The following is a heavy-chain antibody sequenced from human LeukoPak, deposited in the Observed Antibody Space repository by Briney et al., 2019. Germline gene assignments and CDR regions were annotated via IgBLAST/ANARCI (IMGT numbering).Heavy chain of an antibody. Sequence: GRCLRLSCPAAGFTFSSYSMNWVRHAAGEGLEWVSSISISSSYIYYAECVKGRFTISRDNAKTSLYLQMNSLRAEDTAVYYGARRIRVEWSSGWHFDYWGQGTLVTVSS. CDR3: ARRIRVEWSSGWHFDY. CDR1: GFTFSSYS. D-gene: IGHD6-19*01. J-gene: IGHJ4*02. CDR2: ISISSSYI. V-gene: IGHV3-21*01.